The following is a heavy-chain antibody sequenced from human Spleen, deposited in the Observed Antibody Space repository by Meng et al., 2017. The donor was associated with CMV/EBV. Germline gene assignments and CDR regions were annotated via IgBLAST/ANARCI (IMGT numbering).Heavy chain of an antibody. CDR2: IIPIFGTA. CDR3: ASQGAAGYYYYGMDV. D-gene: IGHD1-26*01. CDR1: GGTFSSYA. J-gene: IGHJ6*02. Sequence: SVKVSCKASGGTFSSYAISWVRQAPGQGLEWMGGIIPIFGTANYAQKFQGRVTITTDESTSTAYMELSSLRSEDTAVYYCASQGAAGYYYYGMDVWGQGTTVTV. V-gene: IGHV1-69*05.